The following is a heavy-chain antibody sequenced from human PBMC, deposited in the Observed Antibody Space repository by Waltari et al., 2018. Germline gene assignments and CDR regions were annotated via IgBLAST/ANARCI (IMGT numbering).Heavy chain of an antibody. J-gene: IGHJ3*02. CDR2: IYYSGST. V-gene: IGHV4-59*01. D-gene: IGHD2-15*01. CDR1: GGSISSYY. Sequence: QVQLQESGPGLVKPSETLSLTCTVSGGSISSYYWSWIRQPPGKGLEWIGYIYYSGSTTYNPSLKSRVTISVDTSKNQFSLKLSSVTAADTAVYYCARVGPEVVTGPYDAFDIWGQGTMVTVSS. CDR3: ARVGPEVVTGPYDAFDI.